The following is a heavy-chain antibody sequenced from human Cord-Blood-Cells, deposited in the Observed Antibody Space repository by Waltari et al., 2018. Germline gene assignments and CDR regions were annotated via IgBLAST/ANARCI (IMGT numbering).Heavy chain of an antibody. CDR3: ARHGPRAAMVDY. CDR2: INPNSGGT. Sequence: QVQLVQSGAEVKKPGASVTVSCKASGYTFTGYHMPWVRQAPGQGLEWMGRINPNSGGTNYAQKFQGRVTMTRDTSISTAYMELSRLRSDDTAVYYCARHGPRAAMVDYWGQGTLVTVSS. CDR1: GYTFTGYH. D-gene: IGHD5-18*01. J-gene: IGHJ4*02. V-gene: IGHV1-2*06.